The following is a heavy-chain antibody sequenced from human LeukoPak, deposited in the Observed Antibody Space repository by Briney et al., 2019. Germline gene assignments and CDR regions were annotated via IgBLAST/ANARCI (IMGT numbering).Heavy chain of an antibody. J-gene: IGHJ2*01. Sequence: GGSLRLSCAASGFTISSNYLSWVRQAPGKGLVWVSALHSGGHTFYADSVRGRFSISRDISKNALHLQMNNLGPEDTALYYCVRGLSGVSSWYFDLWGRGTLVSVS. D-gene: IGHD7-27*01. CDR3: VRGLSGVSSWYFDL. CDR1: GFTISSNY. V-gene: IGHV3-53*01. CDR2: LHSGGHT.